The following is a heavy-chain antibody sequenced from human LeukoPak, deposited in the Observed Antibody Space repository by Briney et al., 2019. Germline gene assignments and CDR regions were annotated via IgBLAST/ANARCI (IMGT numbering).Heavy chain of an antibody. CDR2: LAYDETFR. V-gene: IGHV3-30*01. CDR1: GFTFSRYT. J-gene: IGHJ3*02. CDR3: AREADGFDI. Sequence: GGSLRLSCSASGFTFSRYTMHWVRQAPGKGLEWVALLAYDETFRYYADSVKGRFTISRDTAKTTLDLQMNSLATEDTALYFCAREADGFDIWGQGTMVTVSS.